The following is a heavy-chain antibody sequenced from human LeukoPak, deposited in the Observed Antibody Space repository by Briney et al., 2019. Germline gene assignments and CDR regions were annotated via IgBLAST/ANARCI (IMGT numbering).Heavy chain of an antibody. D-gene: IGHD3-3*01. CDR1: GGSISSSSYY. V-gene: IGHV4-39*07. J-gene: IGHJ4*02. CDR2: IYYSGST. CDR3: AREPRVDFWSGYYTDEGLDY. Sequence: SETLSLTCTVSGGSISSSSYYWGWIRQPPGKGLEWIGSIYYSGSTYYNPSLKSRVTISVDTSKNQFSLKLSSVTAADTAVYYCAREPRVDFWSGYYTDEGLDYWGQGTLVTVSS.